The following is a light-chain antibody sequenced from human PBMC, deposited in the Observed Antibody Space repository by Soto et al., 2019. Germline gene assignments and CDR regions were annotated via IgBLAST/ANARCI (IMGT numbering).Light chain of an antibody. CDR1: SSDVGGYNY. Sequence: VLTQPASVSGSPGQSITISCTGTSSDVGGYNYVSWYQQHPGKAPKLMIYEVSNRPSGVSNRFSGSKSGNTASLTISGLQAEDEADYYCSSYTSSSTLVVFGTGTKVTLL. CDR2: EVS. CDR3: SSYTSSSTLVV. J-gene: IGLJ1*01. V-gene: IGLV2-14*01.